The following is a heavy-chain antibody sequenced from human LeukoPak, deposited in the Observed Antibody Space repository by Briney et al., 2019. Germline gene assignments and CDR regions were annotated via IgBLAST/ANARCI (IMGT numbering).Heavy chain of an antibody. V-gene: IGHV1-2*02. CDR3: ARDALYCDFWSGYLHLGYYYYMDV. CDR2: INPNSGGT. D-gene: IGHD3-3*01. J-gene: IGHJ6*03. Sequence: GASVKVSCKASGYTFTGYYMHWVRQAPGQGLEWMGWINPNSGGTNYAQKLQGRVTMTTDTSTSTAYMELRSLRSDDTAVYYCARDALYCDFWSGYLHLGYYYYMDVWGKGTTVTVSS. CDR1: GYTFTGYY.